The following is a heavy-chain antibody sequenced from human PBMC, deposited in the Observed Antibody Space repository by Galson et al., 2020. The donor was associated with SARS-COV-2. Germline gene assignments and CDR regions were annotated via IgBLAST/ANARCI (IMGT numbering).Heavy chain of an antibody. CDR3: ARAVGTAAFYYWYFDL. D-gene: IGHD6-13*01. CDR1: GLIFNKYT. CDR2: MSSSGTQI. Sequence: GGSLRLSCAASGLIFNKYTMNWVRQSPGKGPEWLSSMSSSGTQIFYAASVRGRFTISRDDAKNSLYLQMNSLSAGDTAVYYCARAVGTAAFYYWYFDLWGRGTLVTVSS. V-gene: IGHV3-21*01. J-gene: IGHJ2*01.